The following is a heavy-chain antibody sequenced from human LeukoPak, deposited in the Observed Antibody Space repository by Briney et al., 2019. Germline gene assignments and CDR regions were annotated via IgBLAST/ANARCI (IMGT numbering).Heavy chain of an antibody. CDR3: ARVPSSGSGYSGYRLSPLDY. CDR2: IIPILGIA. D-gene: IGHD5-12*01. V-gene: IGHV1-69*04. Sequence: SVTVSYTASEGTFSSYAISWVRQAPGQGLEWMGRIIPILGIANCAHKFQGRVTITAVKSPTTAFMELISLRSEDTDVYYCARVPSSGSGYSGYRLSPLDYWGQGTLVTVSS. CDR1: EGTFSSYA. J-gene: IGHJ4*02.